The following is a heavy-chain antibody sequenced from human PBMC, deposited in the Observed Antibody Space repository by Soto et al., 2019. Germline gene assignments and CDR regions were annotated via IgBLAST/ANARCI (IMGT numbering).Heavy chain of an antibody. V-gene: IGHV4-39*01. CDR2: IYYSGST. CDR3: ARTRAVWFDP. CDR1: GGSISSSSYY. Sequence: QLQLQESGPGLVKPSETLSLTCSVSGGSISSSSYYWGWIRQPPGKGLEWIGSIYYSGSTYYNPSLKSRVTIAVDTSKNQFSLKLSSVTAADTALYYCARTRAVWFDPWGQGTLVTVSS. D-gene: IGHD6-19*01. J-gene: IGHJ5*02.